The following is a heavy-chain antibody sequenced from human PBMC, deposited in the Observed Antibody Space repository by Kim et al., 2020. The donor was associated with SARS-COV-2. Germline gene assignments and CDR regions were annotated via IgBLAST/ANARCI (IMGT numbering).Heavy chain of an antibody. Sequence: NYAQKFQGRVTMTRDTSISTAYMELSRLRSDDTAVYYGARDQNPPVSLDYWGQGTLVTVSS. CDR3: ARDQNPPVSLDY. V-gene: IGHV1-2*02. J-gene: IGHJ4*02.